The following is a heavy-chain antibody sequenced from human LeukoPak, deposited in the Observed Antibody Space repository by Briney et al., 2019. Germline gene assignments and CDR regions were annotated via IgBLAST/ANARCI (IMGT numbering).Heavy chain of an antibody. V-gene: IGHV3-23*01. CDR2: ISGSGGST. CDR3: AKGFGYSSSSALDY. J-gene: IGHJ4*02. D-gene: IGHD6-6*01. Sequence: GGSLRLSCAASGFTFSSYAMSWVRQAPGKGLEWVSAISGSGGSTYYADSVKGRFTISRDNSKNTLYLQMNSLRAEDTAVYYCAKGFGYSSSSALDYWGQGTLVTVSS. CDR1: GFTFSSYA.